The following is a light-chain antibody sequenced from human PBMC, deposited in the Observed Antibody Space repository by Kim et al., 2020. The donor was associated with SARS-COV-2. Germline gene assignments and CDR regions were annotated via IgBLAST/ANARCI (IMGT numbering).Light chain of an antibody. Sequence: SPGERATLACRASQSVSSKLAWDQKKPGQAPRLLLYGASTRATGIPARFSGSGSGTEFTLTISSLQPEDVAVYYCQQFYNWPPITFGQGTRLEIK. V-gene: IGKV3-15*01. CDR2: GAS. CDR3: QQFYNWPPIT. J-gene: IGKJ5*01. CDR1: QSVSSK.